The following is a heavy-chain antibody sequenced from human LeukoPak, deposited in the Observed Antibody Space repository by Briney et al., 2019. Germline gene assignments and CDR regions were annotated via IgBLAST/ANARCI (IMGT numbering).Heavy chain of an antibody. CDR2: IYYSGST. Sequence: SETLSLTCTVSGGSISSYYWSWIRQHPGKGLEWIGYIYYSGSTYYNPSLKSRVTISVDTSKNQFSLKLNSVTAADTAVYYCAGYGSGTYYFDYWGQGTLVTVSS. CDR1: GGSISSYY. V-gene: IGHV4-59*06. D-gene: IGHD3-10*01. CDR3: AGYGSGTYYFDY. J-gene: IGHJ4*02.